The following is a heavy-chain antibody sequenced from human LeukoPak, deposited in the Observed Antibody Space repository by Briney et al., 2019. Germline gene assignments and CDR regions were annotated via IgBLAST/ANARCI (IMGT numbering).Heavy chain of an antibody. V-gene: IGHV4-34*01. Sequence: SETLSLTCAVYGGSFSGDYWSWIRQPPGKGLEWIGEIDHSGSTNYNPSLKSRVTISVDTSKNQFSLKLSSVTAADTAVYYCARSYAHDYWGQGTLVTVSS. CDR1: GGSFSGDY. CDR3: ARSYAHDY. J-gene: IGHJ4*02. CDR2: IDHSGST. D-gene: IGHD2-2*01.